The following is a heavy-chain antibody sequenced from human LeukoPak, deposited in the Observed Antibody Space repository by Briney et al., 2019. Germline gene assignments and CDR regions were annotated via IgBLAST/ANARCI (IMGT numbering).Heavy chain of an antibody. J-gene: IGHJ6*03. CDR1: GFIFSDYW. Sequence: GESLRLSCAASGFIFSDYWMSWVRQAPGKGLEWVANIKQDGSENYSVDSVKGRFTISRDNAKNSLYLQMNSLRAEDTAVYYCARVNSGFAYSYSFSMDVWGKGTTATISS. CDR3: ARVNSGFAYSYSFSMDV. V-gene: IGHV3-7*01. CDR2: IKQDGSEN. D-gene: IGHD5-12*01.